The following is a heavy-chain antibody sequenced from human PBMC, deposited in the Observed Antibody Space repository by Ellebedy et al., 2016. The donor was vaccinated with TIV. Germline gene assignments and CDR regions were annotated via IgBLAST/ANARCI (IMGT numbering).Heavy chain of an antibody. Sequence: ASVKVSXXVSGYNFIESSIHWVRQAPGRGLEWMGRLDPEDGETIYAQKFQGRVTMTEDTTTDTAYMELSSLRSEDTATYYCAIVISGFYFAQYFFDYWGQGTPVTVSS. CDR2: LDPEDGET. D-gene: IGHD1-26*01. CDR1: GYNFIESS. CDR3: AIVISGFYFAQYFFDY. J-gene: IGHJ4*02. V-gene: IGHV1-24*01.